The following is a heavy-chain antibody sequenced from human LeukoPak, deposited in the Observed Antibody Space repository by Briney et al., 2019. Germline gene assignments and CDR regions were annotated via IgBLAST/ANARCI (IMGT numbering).Heavy chain of an antibody. Sequence: ASVKVSCKASGSTFTSYYMHWVRQAPGQGLEWMGIINPSGGSTSYAQKFQGRVTMTRDTSISTAYMELSRLRSDDTAVYYCARVSGYSGYDASPDYWGQGTLVTVSS. J-gene: IGHJ4*02. V-gene: IGHV1-46*01. CDR3: ARVSGYSGYDASPDY. CDR2: INPSGGST. CDR1: GSTFTSYY. D-gene: IGHD5-12*01.